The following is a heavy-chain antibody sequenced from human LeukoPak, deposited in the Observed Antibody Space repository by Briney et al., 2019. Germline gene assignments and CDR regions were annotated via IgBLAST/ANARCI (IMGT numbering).Heavy chain of an antibody. CDR2: ISGSGGST. CDR1: GFTFSSYA. Sequence: GGSLRLSCSASGFTFSSYAMSWVRQAPGKGLEWVSAISGSGGSTYYADSVKGRFTISRDNSKNTLYLQMNSLRAEDTAVYYRAKDRPTNIVVVVAATQAGWFDPWGQGTLVTVSS. J-gene: IGHJ5*02. CDR3: AKDRPTNIVVVVAATQAGWFDP. V-gene: IGHV3-23*01. D-gene: IGHD2-15*01.